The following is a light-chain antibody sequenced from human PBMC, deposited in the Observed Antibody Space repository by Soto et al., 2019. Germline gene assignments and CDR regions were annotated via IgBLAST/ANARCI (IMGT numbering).Light chain of an antibody. CDR3: QHYNYWPPWT. CDR2: DAS. V-gene: IGKV3-15*01. Sequence: ILMTQSPATLSVSPGERATLSCRASQSVSNALAWYQQKPGQAPRLLIYDASTRATGIPARFSGSGSGTEFTLTISGRQSEDFAVYYCQHYNYWPPWTFGQGTKVEIK. J-gene: IGKJ1*01. CDR1: QSVSNA.